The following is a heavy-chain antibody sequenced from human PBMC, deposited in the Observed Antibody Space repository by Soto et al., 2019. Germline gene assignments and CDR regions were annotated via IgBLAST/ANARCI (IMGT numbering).Heavy chain of an antibody. Sequence: SEILSLTCTVSGGSISSYYWSWIRQPPGKGLEWIGYIYYSGSTNYNPSLKSRVTISVDTSKNQFSLKLSSVTAADTAVYYCARDNGYSYGYTLDHWGQGTLVTVSS. J-gene: IGHJ4*02. CDR1: GGSISSYY. D-gene: IGHD5-18*01. CDR2: IYYSGST. CDR3: ARDNGYSYGYTLDH. V-gene: IGHV4-59*01.